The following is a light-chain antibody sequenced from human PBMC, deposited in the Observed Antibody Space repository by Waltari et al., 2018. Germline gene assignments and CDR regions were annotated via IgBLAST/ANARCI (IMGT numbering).Light chain of an antibody. J-gene: IGKJ1*01. CDR2: RAS. CDR1: QSVGSSS. V-gene: IGKV3-20*01. CDR3: QQHGTLPAT. Sequence: EIVLTQSPGTASLSPGARVTISCRASQSVGSSSLAWYQQKPGQAPRLVIYRASRRATGIPDRFSGSWSGTDFSLTISRLEPEDFAVYYCQQHGTLPATFGQGTKVEIK.